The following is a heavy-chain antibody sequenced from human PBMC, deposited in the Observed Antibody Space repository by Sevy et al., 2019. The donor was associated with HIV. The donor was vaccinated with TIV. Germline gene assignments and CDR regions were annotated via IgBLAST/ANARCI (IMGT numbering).Heavy chain of an antibody. CDR2: ISGSGDTT. V-gene: IGHV3-23*01. CDR3: AKDIRVALVVPSPGYGMDV. Sequence: GGSLRLSCAASGFTFINYGMSWVRQAPGKGLEWVSVISGSGDTTKNADSVKGRLVISRNNSKDTMYLQFNSLRAEDTAVYYCAKDIRVALVVPSPGYGMDVWGHGTSVTVSS. D-gene: IGHD2-15*01. CDR1: GFTFINYG. J-gene: IGHJ6*02.